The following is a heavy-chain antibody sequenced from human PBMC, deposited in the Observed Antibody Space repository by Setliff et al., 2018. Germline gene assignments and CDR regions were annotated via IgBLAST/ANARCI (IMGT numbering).Heavy chain of an antibody. CDR3: ARGGGYYMDL. J-gene: IGHJ5*02. D-gene: IGHD1-26*01. CDR2: MYHSGNT. V-gene: IGHV4-34*01. Sequence: SETLSLTCAVYGGSFSGYYWSWIRQPPGKGLEWIGEMYHSGNTYYNPSLKSRVTISIDKSRNQFSLNLNSVTAADTAVYYCARGGGYYMDLWGQGMLVTV. CDR1: GGSFSGYY.